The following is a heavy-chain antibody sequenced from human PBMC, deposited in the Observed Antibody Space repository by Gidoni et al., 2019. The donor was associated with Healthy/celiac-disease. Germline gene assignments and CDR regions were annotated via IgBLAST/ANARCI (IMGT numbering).Heavy chain of an antibody. Sequence: QVQLVESGGGVVQPGWSLRLSCAASGFTFSSYGMHWVRQAPGKGLEWVAVISYDGSNKYYADSVKGRFTISRDNSKNTLYLQMNRLRAEDTAVYYCAKPHNYYDSSGYYYYYYGMDVWGQGTTVTVSS. D-gene: IGHD3-22*01. V-gene: IGHV3-30*18. CDR2: ISYDGSNK. CDR3: AKPHNYYDSSGYYYYYYGMDV. J-gene: IGHJ6*02. CDR1: GFTFSSYG.